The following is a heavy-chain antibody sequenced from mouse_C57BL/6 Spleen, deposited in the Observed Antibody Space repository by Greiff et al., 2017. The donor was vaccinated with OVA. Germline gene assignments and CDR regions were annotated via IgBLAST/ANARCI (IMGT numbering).Heavy chain of an antibody. CDR2: INPNNGGT. CDR1: GYTFTDYY. D-gene: IGHD1-1*01. Sequence: EVQLQQSGPELVKPGASVKISCKASGYTFTDYYMNWVKQSHGKSLERIGDINPNNGGTSYNQKFKGKATLTVDKSSSTAYMELRSLTSEDSAVYYCAVYYGSSYDWYFDVWGTGTTVTVSS. CDR3: AVYYGSSYDWYFDV. J-gene: IGHJ1*03. V-gene: IGHV1-26*01.